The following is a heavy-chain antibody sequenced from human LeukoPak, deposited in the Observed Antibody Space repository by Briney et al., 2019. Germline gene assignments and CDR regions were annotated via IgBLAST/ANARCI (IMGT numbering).Heavy chain of an antibody. CDR2: INHSGST. Sequence: SETLSLTCAVYGGSFGGYYWSWIRQPPGKGLEWIGEINHSGSTNYNPSLKSRVTISVDTSKNQFSLKLSSVTAADTAVYYCARGSLDSSGYYLDYWGQGTLVTVSS. CDR3: ARGSLDSSGYYLDY. D-gene: IGHD3-22*01. V-gene: IGHV4-34*01. CDR1: GGSFGGYY. J-gene: IGHJ4*02.